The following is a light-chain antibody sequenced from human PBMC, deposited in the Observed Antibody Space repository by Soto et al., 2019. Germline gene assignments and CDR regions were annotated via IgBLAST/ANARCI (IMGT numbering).Light chain of an antibody. CDR3: QKYNSAPPP. CDR2: AAS. Sequence: DIQMTQSPSSLSASVGDRVTITCRASQGISNYLAWYQQKPGKVPKLLIYAASTLQSGVPSRFSGSGSGTDFTLTISSLQHEDVATYYCQKYNSAPPPFCQGNKVEIK. V-gene: IGKV1-27*01. CDR1: QGISNY. J-gene: IGKJ1*01.